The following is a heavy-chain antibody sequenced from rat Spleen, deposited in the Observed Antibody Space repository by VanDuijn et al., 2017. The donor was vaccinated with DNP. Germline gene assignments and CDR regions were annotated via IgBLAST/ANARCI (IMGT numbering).Heavy chain of an antibody. CDR1: GFTFSYYW. D-gene: IGHD4-1*01. CDR3: AKNTGYYFDS. J-gene: IGHJ2*01. Sequence: EVQLMESGGDLVQPGKSLKLSCVASGFTFSYYWMTWVRQVPGKGLEWLASITSNGGATYYLDSVKGRFTISRDDAQDTLYLQMNSLRSEDTATYYCAKNTGYYFDSWGQGVMVTVSS. V-gene: IGHV5-31*01. CDR2: ITSNGGAT.